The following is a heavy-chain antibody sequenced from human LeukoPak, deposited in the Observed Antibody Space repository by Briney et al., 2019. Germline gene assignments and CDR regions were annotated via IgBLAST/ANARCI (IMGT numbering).Heavy chain of an antibody. CDR1: GYSFTSYW. CDR2: IYPGDSDT. V-gene: IGHV5-51*01. CDR3: ARLQGSWSNNWFDP. J-gene: IGHJ5*02. D-gene: IGHD6-13*01. Sequence: VESLKISCKGSGYSFTSYWIGWVRQLPGKCLEWKRIIYPGDSDTRYSPSLQGQVTISADKSISTAYLQWSSLKASDTAMYYCARLQGSWSNNWFDPWGQGTLVTVSS.